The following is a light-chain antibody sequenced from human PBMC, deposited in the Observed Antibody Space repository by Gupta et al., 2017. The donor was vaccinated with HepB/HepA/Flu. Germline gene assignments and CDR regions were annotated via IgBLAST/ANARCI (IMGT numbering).Light chain of an antibody. V-gene: IGKV1-9*01. CDR2: AAS. CDR1: QGISSY. J-gene: IGKJ4*01. Sequence: DIQLTQSPSFLSAPVGDRVTITCRATQGISSYLVWYQQKPGKAPKLLIYAASTVQSGVPSRFSGGGSGTEFTLTISSLQPEDFATYYCQQRNSSPLTFGGGTKVEIK. CDR3: QQRNSSPLT.